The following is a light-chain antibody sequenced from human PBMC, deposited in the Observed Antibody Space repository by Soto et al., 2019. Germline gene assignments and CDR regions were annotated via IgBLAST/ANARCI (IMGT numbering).Light chain of an antibody. J-gene: IGKJ4*01. V-gene: IGKV3-20*01. CDR1: QSLSSTL. Sequence: EIVLTQSPGTLSLSPGARATLSCRASQSLSSTLSACHHQKSVQSPRLLIYGASNRATAIPARFSGSGSGADFTLTTSSLEPEDFAVYYCPQYDNCPLTFGAGTKVEIK. CDR3: PQYDNCPLT. CDR2: GAS.